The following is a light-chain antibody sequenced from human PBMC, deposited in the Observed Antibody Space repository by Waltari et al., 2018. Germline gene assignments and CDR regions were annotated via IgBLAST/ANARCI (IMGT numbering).Light chain of an antibody. Sequence: DIMVTQSPDFLSVSLGERASINGTSSHSVLGYFNNRDSLAWYQQKPGQPPKLLIHWASTRESGVPDRFRGSGSGTHFTLTISSLQAEDVAVYYCQQYYSSPATFGQGTKVEIK. V-gene: IGKV4-1*01. CDR2: WAS. CDR1: HSVLGYFNNRDS. CDR3: QQYYSSPAT. J-gene: IGKJ1*01.